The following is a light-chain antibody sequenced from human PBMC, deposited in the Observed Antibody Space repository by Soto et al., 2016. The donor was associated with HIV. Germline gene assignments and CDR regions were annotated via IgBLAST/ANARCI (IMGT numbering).Light chain of an antibody. CDR2: AAS. Sequence: DIQMTQSPSSLSASVGDRVTITCRASQDIRNDLGWYHQKPGKAPQRLIQAASTLHSGAPSRFIGRGYGTEFTLTISSLQPEDFGTYYCLQHNGFPRSFGQGTRVEI. CDR1: QDIRND. V-gene: IGKV1-17*01. CDR3: LQHNGFPRS. J-gene: IGKJ1*01.